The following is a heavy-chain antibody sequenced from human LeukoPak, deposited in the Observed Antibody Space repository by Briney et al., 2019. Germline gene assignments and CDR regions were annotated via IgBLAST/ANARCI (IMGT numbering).Heavy chain of an antibody. J-gene: IGHJ4*02. D-gene: IGHD4-17*01. CDR2: IYYSGST. CDR3: ASHFSTVATFDY. CDR1: GGSISSYY. V-gene: IGHV4-59*08. Sequence: SETLSLTCTVSGGSISSYYWSWIRQPPGKGLEWIGYIYYSGSTNYNPSLKSRVTISVDTSKNQFSLKLSSVTAADTAVYYCASHFSTVATFDYWGQGTLVTVSS.